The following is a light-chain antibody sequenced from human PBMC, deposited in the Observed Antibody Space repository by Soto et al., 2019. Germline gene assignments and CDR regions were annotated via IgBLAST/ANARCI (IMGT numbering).Light chain of an antibody. Sequence: EIVMTQSPATLSVSPGERATLSCRASQNINNNLAGYQQKPGQVPRLLIYHASTGAYGIPARFSGSGSGTELTLTISSVQSEDFAVYYCQQYNDWPLTFGGGTKVEIK. J-gene: IGKJ4*01. CDR3: QQYNDWPLT. V-gene: IGKV3-15*01. CDR1: QNINNN. CDR2: HAS.